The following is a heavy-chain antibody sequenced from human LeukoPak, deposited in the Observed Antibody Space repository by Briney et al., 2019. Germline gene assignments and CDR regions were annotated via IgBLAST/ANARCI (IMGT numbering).Heavy chain of an antibody. V-gene: IGHV7-4-1*02. Sequence: ASVKVSCKASGYTFTSHFMNWVRQAPGQGLEWMGWINTNTGNPTYAQGFTGQFVFSLDTSVSTAYLQISSLKAEDTAVYYCAREGYDWRPPFWGQGTLVTVSS. CDR3: AREGYDWRPPF. CDR2: INTNTGNP. CDR1: GYTFTSHF. D-gene: IGHD5-12*01. J-gene: IGHJ4*02.